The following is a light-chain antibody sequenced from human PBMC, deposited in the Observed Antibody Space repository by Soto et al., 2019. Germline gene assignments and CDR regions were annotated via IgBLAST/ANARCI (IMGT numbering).Light chain of an antibody. CDR3: QQYNNWPWT. J-gene: IGKJ1*01. CDR1: QSVSSN. Sequence: EIVMTQSPAPLSVSPGERATLSCRASQSVSSNFAWYQQKPGQAPRLLIYGASTRATGIPARFSGSGSGTEFTLTISSLQSEDFAVYYCQQYNNWPWTFGQGTKVEIK. CDR2: GAS. V-gene: IGKV3-15*01.